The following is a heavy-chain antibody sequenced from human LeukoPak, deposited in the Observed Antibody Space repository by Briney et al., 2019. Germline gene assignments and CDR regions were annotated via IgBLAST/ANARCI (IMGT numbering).Heavy chain of an antibody. CDR1: GFTFSSYS. CDR2: ISSSSSYI. CDR3: ALQRTLWQQLLDY. J-gene: IGHJ4*02. D-gene: IGHD6-13*01. Sequence: PGGSLRLSCAASGFTFSSYSMNWVRQAPGKGLEWVSSISSSSSYIYYAGSVKGRFTISRDNSKNTLYLQMNSLRAEDTAVYYCALQRTLWQQLLDYWGQGTLVTVSS. V-gene: IGHV3-21*04.